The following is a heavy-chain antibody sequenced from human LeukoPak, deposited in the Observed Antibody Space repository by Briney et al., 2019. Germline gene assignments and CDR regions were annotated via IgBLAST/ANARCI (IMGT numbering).Heavy chain of an antibody. Sequence: GGSLRLSCAASGFTFSSYAMHWVRQAPGKGLEWVAVISYDGSNKYYADSVKGRFTISRDNSKNTLYLQMNSLRAEDTAVYYCARIGGGYRLHWGQGTLVTVSS. CDR2: ISYDGSNK. J-gene: IGHJ4*02. V-gene: IGHV3-30*04. D-gene: IGHD1-26*01. CDR3: ARIGGGYRLH. CDR1: GFTFSSYA.